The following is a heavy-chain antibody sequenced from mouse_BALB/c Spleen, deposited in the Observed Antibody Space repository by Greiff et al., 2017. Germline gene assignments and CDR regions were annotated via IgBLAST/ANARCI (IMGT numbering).Heavy chain of an antibody. V-gene: IGHV1-18*01. CDR3: ARGGVRRGGYAMDY. Sequence: VHVKQSGPELVKPGASVKIPCKASGYTFTDYNMDWVKQSHGKSLEWIGDINPNNGGTIYNQKFKGKATLTVDKSSSTAYMELRSLTSEDTAVYYCARGGVRRGGYAMDYWGQGTSVTVSS. J-gene: IGHJ4*01. D-gene: IGHD1-2*01. CDR1: GYTFTDYN. CDR2: INPNNGGT.